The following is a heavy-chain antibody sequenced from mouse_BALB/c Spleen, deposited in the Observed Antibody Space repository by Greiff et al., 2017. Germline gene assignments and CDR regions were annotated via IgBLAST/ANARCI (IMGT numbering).Heavy chain of an antibody. CDR1: GYAFTNYL. Sequence: QVQLQQSGAELVRPGTSVKVSCKASGYAFTNYLIEWVKQRPGQGLEWIGVINPGSGGTNYNEKFKGKATLTADKSSSAAYMQLSSLTSDDSAVYFCANHYGSTFAYWGQGTLVTVSA. J-gene: IGHJ3*01. CDR2: INPGSGGT. CDR3: ANHYGSTFAY. D-gene: IGHD1-1*01. V-gene: IGHV1-54*01.